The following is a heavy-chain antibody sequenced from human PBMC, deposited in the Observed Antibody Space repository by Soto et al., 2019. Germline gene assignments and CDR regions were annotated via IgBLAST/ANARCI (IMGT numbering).Heavy chain of an antibody. D-gene: IGHD1-26*01. J-gene: IGHJ4*02. Sequence: SETLSLTCTVSGVSISSYYGSWIRQPPGKELEWIASFFIGGNTYYNPSLKSRVTTSVDTSKNQFSLKLSSVTAADTAVYYCASTYYAGDSGPYDYWGQGTLVTVSS. CDR2: FFIGGNT. CDR1: GVSISSYY. CDR3: ASTYYAGDSGPYDY. V-gene: IGHV4-59*05.